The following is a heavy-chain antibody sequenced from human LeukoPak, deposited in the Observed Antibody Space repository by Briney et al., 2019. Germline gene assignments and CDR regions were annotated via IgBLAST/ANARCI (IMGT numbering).Heavy chain of an antibody. J-gene: IGHJ4*02. CDR1: GFTFSSYW. Sequence: PGGSLRLSCAASGFTFSSYWMSWVRQAPGKGLEWVSGINWNGGSTGYADSVKGRFTISRDNAKNSLYLQMNGLRAEDTALYYCARTLTTYYYDSSGTYYFDYWGQGTLVTVSS. CDR2: INWNGGST. CDR3: ARTLTTYYYDSSGTYYFDY. D-gene: IGHD3-22*01. V-gene: IGHV3-20*04.